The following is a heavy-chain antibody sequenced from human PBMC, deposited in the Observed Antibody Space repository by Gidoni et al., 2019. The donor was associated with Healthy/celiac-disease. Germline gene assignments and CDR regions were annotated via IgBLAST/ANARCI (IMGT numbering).Heavy chain of an antibody. CDR3: ARVGVVVPAAIWHYYYYMDV. D-gene: IGHD2-2*01. CDR1: VGSFSAYY. V-gene: IGHV4-34*01. Sequence: QVQLQQWGAGLLTPSETLSLTCAVYVGSFSAYYWSWIRQPPGTGLEWIGEINHSGSTNSTPSLKSRVTISVDTSKNQFSLKLSSVTDADMAVYYCARVGVVVPAAIWHYYYYMDVWGKGTTVTVSS. J-gene: IGHJ6*03. CDR2: INHSGST.